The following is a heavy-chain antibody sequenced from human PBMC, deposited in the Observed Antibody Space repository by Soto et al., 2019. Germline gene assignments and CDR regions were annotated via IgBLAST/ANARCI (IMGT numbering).Heavy chain of an antibody. Sequence: PGASVKVSCKDSGGLFSSFAISWVRQAPGQGLEWMGGIIPVFGTTNYAQKFQGRVTITADESTNTAYMELSSLTSDDTAMYYCARAGGHYVWSNEFWGQGTQVTVSS. J-gene: IGHJ4*02. CDR1: GGLFSSFA. D-gene: IGHD3-16*01. CDR2: IIPVFGTT. CDR3: ARAGGHYVWSNEF. V-gene: IGHV1-69*13.